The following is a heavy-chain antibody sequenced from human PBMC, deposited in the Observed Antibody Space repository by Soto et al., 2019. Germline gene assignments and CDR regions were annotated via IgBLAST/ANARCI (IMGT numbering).Heavy chain of an antibody. J-gene: IGHJ3*02. CDR2: IYYSGST. CDR1: GGSISSGGYY. CDR3: ARDRRYYDSSGYRDAFDI. V-gene: IGHV4-31*02. Sequence: TLSLSWTVSGGSISSGGYYWSWIRQHSGTGLEWIGYIYYSGSTYYNPSLKSRVTISVDTSKNQFSLKLSSVTAADTAVYYCARDRRYYDSSGYRDAFDIWGQGTMVTVSS. D-gene: IGHD3-22*01.